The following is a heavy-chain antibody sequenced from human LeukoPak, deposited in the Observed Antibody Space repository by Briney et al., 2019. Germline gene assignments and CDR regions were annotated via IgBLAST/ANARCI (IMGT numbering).Heavy chain of an antibody. J-gene: IGHJ3*02. CDR2: ISYSGST. CDR1: RGSINSYY. D-gene: IGHD2-21*02. CDR3: ARNCGGDCYYAFDI. V-gene: IGHV4-59*08. Sequence: SETLSLTCTVSRGSINSYYWSWIRQPPGKGLEWIGYISYSGSTNYNPSLRSRVTISVDTSKNQFSLKLSSVTAADTAVYYCARNCGGDCYYAFDIWGQGTMVTVSS.